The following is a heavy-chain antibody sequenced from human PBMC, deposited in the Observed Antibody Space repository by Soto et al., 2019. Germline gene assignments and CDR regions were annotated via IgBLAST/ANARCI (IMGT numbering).Heavy chain of an antibody. V-gene: IGHV3-23*01. CDR1: GFTFSSYA. J-gene: IGHJ4*02. D-gene: IGHD1-1*01. Sequence: GESLKISCAASGFTFSSYAMSWVRQAPGKGLEWVSAISGSGGSTYYADSVKGRFTISRDNSKNTLYLQMNSLRDEDTAVYYCAKGCWNDFDYWGQGPLVTVSS. CDR3: AKGCWNDFDY. CDR2: ISGSGGST.